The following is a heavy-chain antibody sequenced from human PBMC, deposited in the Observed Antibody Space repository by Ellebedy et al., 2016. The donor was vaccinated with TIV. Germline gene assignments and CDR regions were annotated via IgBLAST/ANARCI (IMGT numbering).Heavy chain of an antibody. CDR2: IDPSDSYT. Sequence: GESLKISCKGSGYSFTSYWISWVRQMPGKGLEWMGRIDPSDSYTNYSPSFQGHFTISADKSISTAYLQWSSLKASDTAMYYCARDGYKIAAAGTRWFDPWGQGTLVTVSS. J-gene: IGHJ5*02. D-gene: IGHD6-13*01. CDR3: ARDGYKIAAAGTRWFDP. CDR1: GYSFTSYW. V-gene: IGHV5-10-1*01.